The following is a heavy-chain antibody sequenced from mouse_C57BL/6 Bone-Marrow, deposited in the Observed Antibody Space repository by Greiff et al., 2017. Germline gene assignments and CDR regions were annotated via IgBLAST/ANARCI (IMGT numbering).Heavy chain of an antibody. J-gene: IGHJ1*03. D-gene: IGHD2-5*01. V-gene: IGHV14-4*01. CDR2: IDPENGDT. Sequence: AHVKQSGAELVRPGASVKLSCTASGFNFKDDCMHWVKQRPEQGLEWIGWIDPENGDTEYASKFQGKATITADTSSNTAYLHLSSLTSEDTAVDYCTSAYYSNGCWYFDVWGTGTTLTVSS. CDR1: GFNFKDDC. CDR3: TSAYYSNGCWYFDV.